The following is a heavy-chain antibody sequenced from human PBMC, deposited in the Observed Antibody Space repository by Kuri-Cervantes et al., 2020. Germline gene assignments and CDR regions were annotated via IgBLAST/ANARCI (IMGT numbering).Heavy chain of an antibody. Sequence: TLSLTCAISGDSVSSNSASWTWIRQSPSRGLEWLGRTYYKSKWYNEYAVSLRSRITINPDTSKNQFSLHLNSVTPEDTALYYCTRDPGFGAVGDVDYWGQGTLVTVSS. CDR1: GDSVSSNSAS. V-gene: IGHV6-1*01. J-gene: IGHJ4*02. CDR3: TRDPGFGAVGDVDY. D-gene: IGHD6-13*01. CDR2: TYYKSKWYN.